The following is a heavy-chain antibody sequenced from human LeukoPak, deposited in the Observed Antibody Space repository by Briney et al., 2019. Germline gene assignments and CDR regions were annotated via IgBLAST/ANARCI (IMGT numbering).Heavy chain of an antibody. CDR1: GCSISSYY. Sequence: PSETLSLTCTVSGCSISSYYWSWIRQPAGKGLEWIGRIYSSGSTNYNPSLNSRVTMSVDTSKNQFSLKLSSVTAADTAVYYCARRDWNYWYFDLWGRGTLVTVSA. V-gene: IGHV4-4*07. CDR3: ARRDWNYWYFDL. D-gene: IGHD1-1*01. J-gene: IGHJ2*01. CDR2: IYSSGST.